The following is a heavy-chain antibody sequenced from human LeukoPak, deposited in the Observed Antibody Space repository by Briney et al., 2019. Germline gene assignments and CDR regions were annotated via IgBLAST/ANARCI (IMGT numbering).Heavy chain of an antibody. J-gene: IGHJ4*02. V-gene: IGHV3-7*05. CDR3: ARDPGPGRYSGSPLEY. D-gene: IGHD1-26*01. CDR1: GFTFSSYW. Sequence: GGSLRLSCAASGFTFSSYWMSWVRQAPGKGLEWVANIKQDGSETYYVDSVKGRFTISRDNAKNSLFLQMNSLRAEDTAVYYCARDPGPGRYSGSPLEYWGQGTLVTVSS. CDR2: IKQDGSET.